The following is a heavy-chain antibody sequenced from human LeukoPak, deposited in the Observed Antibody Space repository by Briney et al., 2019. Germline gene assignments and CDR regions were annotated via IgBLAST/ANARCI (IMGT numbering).Heavy chain of an antibody. D-gene: IGHD4-17*01. CDR2: IYYSGST. CDR3: ARDRYGDYPDAFDI. J-gene: IGHJ3*02. Sequence: SETLSLTCTVSGGSISSYYWSWIRQPPGKGLEWIGYIYYSGSTNYNPSLKSRVTISVDTSKNQFSLKLSSVTAADTAVYYCARDRYGDYPDAFDIWGQGTMATVSS. CDR1: GGSISSYY. V-gene: IGHV4-59*01.